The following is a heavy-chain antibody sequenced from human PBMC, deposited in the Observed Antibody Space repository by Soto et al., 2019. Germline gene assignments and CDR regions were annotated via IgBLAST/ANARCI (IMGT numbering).Heavy chain of an antibody. V-gene: IGHV4-31*03. Sequence: PSETLSLTCSVSGGSINSYSHYWSWIRQHPGKGLEWIGNKYTSGRAYYNPSLKSRVSISVDTSKNQFSLTLNSATAADTAVYYCARESDYYDSSGSGFDYWRQRRLVTASS. CDR2: KYTSGRA. CDR3: ARESDYYDSSGSGFDY. J-gene: IGHJ4*02. D-gene: IGHD3-22*01. CDR1: GGSINSYSHY.